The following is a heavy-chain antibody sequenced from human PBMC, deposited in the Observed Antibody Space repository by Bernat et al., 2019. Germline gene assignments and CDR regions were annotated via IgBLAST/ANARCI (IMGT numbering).Heavy chain of an antibody. CDR3: ATRGPTGSYFFDS. J-gene: IGHJ4*02. D-gene: IGHD3-10*01. CDR1: GFTFSSHG. CDR2: IGRSGNT. V-gene: IGHV3-23*01. Sequence: EVQLLESGGDLVQPGESLRLSCAASGFTFSSHGMSWVRQAPGKGLEWVSSIGRSGNTYYSDSAKGRFTISRDNSKNTLNLQMNTLRAEDTAVYYCATRGPTGSYFFDSWGQGTLVTVSS.